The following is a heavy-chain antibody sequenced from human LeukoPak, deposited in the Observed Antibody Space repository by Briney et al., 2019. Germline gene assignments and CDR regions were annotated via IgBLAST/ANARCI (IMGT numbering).Heavy chain of an antibody. CDR3: ARVRDLLWFGELRSPYLDY. CDR1: GGSISSYY. Sequence: SETLSLTCTVSGGSISSYYWSWIRQPPGKGLEWIGYIYYSGSTNYNPSLKSRVTISVDTSKNQFSLKLSSVTAADTAVYYCARVRDLLWFGELRSPYLDYWGQGTLVTVSS. CDR2: IYYSGST. V-gene: IGHV4-59*01. D-gene: IGHD3-10*01. J-gene: IGHJ4*02.